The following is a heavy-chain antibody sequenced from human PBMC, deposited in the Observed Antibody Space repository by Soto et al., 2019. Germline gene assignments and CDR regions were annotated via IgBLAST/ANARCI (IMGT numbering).Heavy chain of an antibody. CDR2: IIPIFGTA. CDR3: EIVVVPAAILGGYYYYGMDV. CDR1: GGTFSSYA. V-gene: IGHV1-69*13. D-gene: IGHD2-2*01. Sequence: SVKVSCKASGGTFSSYAISWVRQAPGQGLEWMGGIIPIFGTANYAQKFQGRVTITADESTSTAYMELSSLRSEDTAVYYCEIVVVPAAILGGYYYYGMDVWGQGTTVTVSS. J-gene: IGHJ6*02.